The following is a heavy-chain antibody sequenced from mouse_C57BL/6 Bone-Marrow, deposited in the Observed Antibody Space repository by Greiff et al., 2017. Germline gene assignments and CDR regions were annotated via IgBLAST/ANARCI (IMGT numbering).Heavy chain of an antibody. CDR2: IDPANGNT. CDR1: GFNIKNTY. D-gene: IGHD2-5*01. J-gene: IGHJ3*01. Sequence: VQLQQSVAELVRPGASVKLSCTASGFNIKNTYMHWVKQRPDQGLEWIGRIDPANGNTKYAPKFQGKATITADTSSTTAYLQLSSLTSEDTAIYYCARGGYYSNLRFAYWGQGTLVTVSA. CDR3: ARGGYYSNLRFAY. V-gene: IGHV14-3*01.